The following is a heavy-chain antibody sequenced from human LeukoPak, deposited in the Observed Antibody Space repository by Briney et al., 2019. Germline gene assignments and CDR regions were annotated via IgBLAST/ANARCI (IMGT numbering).Heavy chain of an antibody. CDR3: ARDSGYNWFDP. V-gene: IGHV3-30*02. J-gene: IGHJ5*02. CDR1: GFTFSDYG. CDR2: IRYDGSNK. D-gene: IGHD3-10*01. Sequence: SGTSLRLACAASGFTFSDYGMHWVRQAPGKGLEWVAFIRYDGSNKYHADSVKGRFTISRDNFKNTLYLQMNSLSLEDTAVYYCARDSGYNWFDPWGQGTLVTVSS.